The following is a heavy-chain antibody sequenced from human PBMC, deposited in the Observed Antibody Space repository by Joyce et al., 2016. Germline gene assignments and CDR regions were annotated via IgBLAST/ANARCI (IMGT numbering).Heavy chain of an antibody. D-gene: IGHD2-2*01. Sequence: QVHLVQSAAEVKMPGSSVKVSCTASGGSFVAQTFNRVRQTPGQGLEWMGGCIPVFITPHYAQKFQGTVSITADTGASTVFMEVRSLTSDDTAMYYCASGVAGYCSSSTCPRPLDVWGQGTMVIVS. CDR3: ASGVAGYCSSSTCPRPLDV. CDR1: GGSFVAQT. V-gene: IGHV1-69*14. CDR2: CIPVFITP. J-gene: IGHJ3*01.